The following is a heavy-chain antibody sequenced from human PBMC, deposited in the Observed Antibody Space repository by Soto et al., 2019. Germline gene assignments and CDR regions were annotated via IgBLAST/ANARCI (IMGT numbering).Heavy chain of an antibody. CDR3: ARDGTRRTFYDY. J-gene: IGHJ4*02. CDR2: INAGNGNT. V-gene: IGHV1-3*01. Sequence: ASVKVSCKASGYTFTSYAMHWVRQAPGQRLEWMGWINAGNGNTKYSQKFQGRVTITRDTSASTAYMELSSLRSEDTAVYYCARDGTRRTFYDYWGQGTLVTVSS. CDR1: GYTFTSYA. D-gene: IGHD1-26*01.